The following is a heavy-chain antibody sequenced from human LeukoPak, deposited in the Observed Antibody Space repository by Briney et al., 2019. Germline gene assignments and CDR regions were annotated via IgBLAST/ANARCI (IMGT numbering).Heavy chain of an antibody. CDR3: ARTLRYFDWLFVFDY. CDR1: GFTFSTYS. Sequence: GGSLRLSCIASGFTFSTYSMNWVRQAPGKGLEWVSYISGGSSTIYYVDSVKGRFTISRDDAKNSLYLEMNSLRDEDTAVYYCARTLRYFDWLFVFDYWGQGALVTVSS. V-gene: IGHV3-48*02. CDR2: ISGGSSTI. J-gene: IGHJ4*02. D-gene: IGHD3-9*01.